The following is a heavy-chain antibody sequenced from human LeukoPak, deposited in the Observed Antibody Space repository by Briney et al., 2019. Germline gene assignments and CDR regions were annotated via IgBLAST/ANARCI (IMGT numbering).Heavy chain of an antibody. J-gene: IGHJ4*02. CDR1: GFTFSRYA. D-gene: IGHD3-16*01. CDR2: ISGSGDST. Sequence: GWSLTLSCAGSGFTFSRYAMSWVRQAAGKGLDWVSGISGSGDSTYSADSVKGRFTISRDNSKNTLYLQMNSLRAEDTAVYYCAKDLDDRNWGQGTLVTVSS. CDR3: AKDLDDRN. V-gene: IGHV3-23*01.